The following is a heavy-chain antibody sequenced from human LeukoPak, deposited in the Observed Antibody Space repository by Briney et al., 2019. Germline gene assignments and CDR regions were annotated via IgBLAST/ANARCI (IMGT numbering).Heavy chain of an antibody. CDR1: GGSISSYY. CDR3: ARDLRSEGAFDI. D-gene: IGHD3-3*01. CDR2: IYYSGST. J-gene: IGHJ3*02. V-gene: IGHV4-59*01. Sequence: SETLSLTCPVSGGSISSYYWSWIRQPPGKGLEWIGYIYYSGSTNYHPSLKSRVTISVDTSKNQFSLKLSSVTAADTAVYYCARDLRSEGAFDIWGRGTMVTVSS.